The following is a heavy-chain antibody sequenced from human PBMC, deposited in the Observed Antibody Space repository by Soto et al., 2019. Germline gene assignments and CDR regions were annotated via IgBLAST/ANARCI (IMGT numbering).Heavy chain of an antibody. CDR1: GGSISSGGYY. Sequence: QVQLQESGPGLVKPSQTLSLTCTVSGGSISSGGYYWSWIRQHPGKGLEWIGYIYYSGSTYYNPSLKSRVTISVDTSKNQLSLKLSSVTAADTAVYYCARSVVTVPSDAFDIWGQGTMVTVSS. V-gene: IGHV4-31*03. J-gene: IGHJ3*02. CDR2: IYYSGST. D-gene: IGHD4-17*01. CDR3: ARSVVTVPSDAFDI.